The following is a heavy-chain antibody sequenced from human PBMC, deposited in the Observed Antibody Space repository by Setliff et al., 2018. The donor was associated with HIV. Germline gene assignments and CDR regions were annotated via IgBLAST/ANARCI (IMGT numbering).Heavy chain of an antibody. Sequence: PSETLSLTCTVSGDSISIYYWSWIRQPPGKGLEWIGYIYYTGITTYNPSLKSRVTISVDTSKNQFSLKLSSVTAADTAVYYCARHDGTYCGGDCYLLGYFDLWGRGTLVTVS. CDR1: GDSISIYY. J-gene: IGHJ2*01. CDR2: IYYTGIT. D-gene: IGHD2-21*02. CDR3: ARHDGTYCGGDCYLLGYFDL. V-gene: IGHV4-59*01.